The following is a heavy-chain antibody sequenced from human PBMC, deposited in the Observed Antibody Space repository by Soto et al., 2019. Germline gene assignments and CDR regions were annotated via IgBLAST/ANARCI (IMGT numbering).Heavy chain of an antibody. Sequence: GASVKVSCKASGGTFSSYAISWVRQAPGQGLEWMGGIIPIFGTANYAQKFQGRVTITADESTSTAYMELSSLRSEDTAVYYCARCEVAGKDYYYGMGVWGQGTTVTVSS. D-gene: IGHD6-19*01. V-gene: IGHV1-69*13. J-gene: IGHJ6*02. CDR1: GGTFSSYA. CDR3: ARCEVAGKDYYYGMGV. CDR2: IIPIFGTA.